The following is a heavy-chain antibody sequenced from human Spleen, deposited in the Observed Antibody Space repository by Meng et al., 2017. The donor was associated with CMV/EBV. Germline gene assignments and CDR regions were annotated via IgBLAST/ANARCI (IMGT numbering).Heavy chain of an antibody. Sequence: GESLKISCAASGFTFSSYSMNWVRQAPGKGLEWVSSISSSSSYIYYADSVKGRFTISRVNSRNSLILELDSLRAEDTAVYYCGRVPGLGMSHYYGLDVWGRGTTVTVSS. CDR1: GFTFSSYS. CDR2: ISSSSSYI. J-gene: IGHJ6*02. D-gene: IGHD7-27*01. V-gene: IGHV3-21*06. CDR3: GRVPGLGMSHYYGLDV.